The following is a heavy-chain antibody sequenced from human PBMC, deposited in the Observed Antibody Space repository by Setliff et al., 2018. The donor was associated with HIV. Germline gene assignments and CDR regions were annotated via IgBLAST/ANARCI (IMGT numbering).Heavy chain of an antibody. V-gene: IGHV4-61*09. Sequence: SETLSFTCTVSGGSISSGTYYWSWIRQPAGKGLEWLGHIYASGRTNYSPSLMSRITISVDTSRNQFSLKLSSVTAADTAIYYCARARDFSSGQDNWGQGTLVTVSS. D-gene: IGHD3-3*01. CDR1: GGSISSGTYY. CDR2: IYASGRT. J-gene: IGHJ4*02. CDR3: ARARDFSSGQDN.